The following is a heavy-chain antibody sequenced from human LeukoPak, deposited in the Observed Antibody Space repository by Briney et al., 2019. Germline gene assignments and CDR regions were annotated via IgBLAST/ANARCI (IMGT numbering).Heavy chain of an antibody. J-gene: IGHJ4*02. Sequence: GGSLRLSWAASGFTFSSYSMNWVRQAPGKGLEWVSSISSSSSYIYYADSVKGRFTISRDNAKSSLYLQMNSLRAEDTAVYYCARSSIAAAGHLDYWGQGTLVTVSS. V-gene: IGHV3-21*01. D-gene: IGHD6-13*01. CDR1: GFTFSSYS. CDR2: ISSSSSYI. CDR3: ARSSIAAAGHLDY.